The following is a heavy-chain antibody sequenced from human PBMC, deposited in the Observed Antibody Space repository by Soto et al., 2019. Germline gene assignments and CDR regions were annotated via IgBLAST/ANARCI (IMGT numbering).Heavy chain of an antibody. CDR1: GDTVSSNSVA. J-gene: IGHJ6*02. CDR3: ARSQEDSDYYYYGMDV. V-gene: IGHV6-1*01. CDR2: TYYRSRWYS. Sequence: SQTLSLTCVGSGDTVSSNSVAGNWVRQSPSRGLEWLGRTYYRSRWYSDYAVSVRSRIDINADTSKNQVSLQLNSVTPEDTAVYYCARSQEDSDYYYYGMDVWGQGTTGTVS. D-gene: IGHD2-15*01.